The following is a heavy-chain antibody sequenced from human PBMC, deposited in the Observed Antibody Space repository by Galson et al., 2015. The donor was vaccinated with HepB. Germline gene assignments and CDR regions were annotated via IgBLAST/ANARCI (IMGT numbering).Heavy chain of an antibody. D-gene: IGHD5-18*01. CDR2: IRSKANSYAT. Sequence: SLRLSCAASGFTFSGSAMHWVRQASGKGLEWVGRIRSKANSYATAYAASVKGRFTITRDDSKNTAYLQMNSLKTEDTDVYYCTVQRWLGYYYGMDVWGQGTTVTVSS. CDR1: GFTFSGSA. V-gene: IGHV3-73*01. J-gene: IGHJ6*02. CDR3: TVQRWLGYYYGMDV.